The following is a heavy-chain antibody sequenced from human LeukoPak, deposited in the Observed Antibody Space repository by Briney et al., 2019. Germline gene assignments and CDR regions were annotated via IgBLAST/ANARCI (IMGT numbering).Heavy chain of an antibody. D-gene: IGHD6-13*01. J-gene: IGHJ4*02. CDR1: GGTFSSYA. CDR2: IIPILGIA. V-gene: IGHV1-69*04. Sequence: GASVKVSCKASGGTFSSYAISWVRQAPGQGLERMRRIIPILGIANYAQKFQGRVTITADKSTSTAYMELSSLRSEDTAVYYCARDERAAAAGSEYYFDYWGQGTLVTVSS. CDR3: ARDERAAAAGSEYYFDY.